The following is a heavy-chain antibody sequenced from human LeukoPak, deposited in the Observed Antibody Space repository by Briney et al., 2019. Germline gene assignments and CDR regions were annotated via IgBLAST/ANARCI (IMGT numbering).Heavy chain of an antibody. D-gene: IGHD5-18*01. Sequence: ASVKVSCQASGGTFISYAIRGVRQAPGQGLEWMGRIIPIFGTANYAQKFQGRRTITTDESTSTAYMELSSLRSEDTAVYYCAMGGIQLRMVLLDYWGQGTLVTVSS. CDR1: GGTFISYA. CDR2: IIPIFGTA. J-gene: IGHJ4*02. V-gene: IGHV1-69*05. CDR3: AMGGIQLRMVLLDY.